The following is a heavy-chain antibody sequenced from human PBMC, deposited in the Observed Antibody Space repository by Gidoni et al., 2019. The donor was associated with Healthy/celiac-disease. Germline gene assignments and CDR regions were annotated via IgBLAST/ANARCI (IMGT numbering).Heavy chain of an antibody. CDR2: IIPIFGTA. J-gene: IGHJ4*02. D-gene: IGHD6-6*01. Sequence: QVQLVQAGAEVKKPGSSVKVSCMASGGTFSSYAISWVRQAPGQGLEWMGGIIPIFGTANYAQKFQGRVTITADESTSTAYMELSSLRSEDTAVYYCASIAARLGDYYFDYWGQGTLVTVSS. CDR3: ASIAARLGDYYFDY. V-gene: IGHV1-69*01. CDR1: GGTFSSYA.